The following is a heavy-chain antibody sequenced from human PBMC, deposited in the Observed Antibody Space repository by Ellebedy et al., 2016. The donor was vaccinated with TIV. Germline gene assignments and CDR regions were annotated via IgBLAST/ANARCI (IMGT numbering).Heavy chain of an antibody. Sequence: ASVKVSCKASGYTFTKYGISWVRQAPGQGLEWMGWISGYNGDTNYAQKFQGRVTMTIDTFASTAYMELRSLRYDDTAMYFCARGFYEKFNPWGQGTLVTVSS. V-gene: IGHV1-18*01. CDR1: GYTFTKYG. CDR3: ARGFYEKFNP. D-gene: IGHD2/OR15-2a*01. J-gene: IGHJ5*02. CDR2: ISGYNGDT.